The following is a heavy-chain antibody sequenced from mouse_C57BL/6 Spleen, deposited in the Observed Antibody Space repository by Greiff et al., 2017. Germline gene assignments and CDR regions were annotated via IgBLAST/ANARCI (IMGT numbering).Heavy chain of an antibody. Sequence: VQLQQSGPELVKPGDSVKISCTASGYSFTGYFMNWVMQSHGKSLEWIGRINPYNGDTFYNQKFKGQATLTVDNSSSTAHMELRSLTSEDSAVYYCARSGMECYGNAMDYWDQGTSVTVAS. CDR2: INPYNGDT. J-gene: IGHJ4*01. D-gene: IGHD2-1*01. V-gene: IGHV1-20*01. CDR1: GYSFTGYF. CDR3: ARSGMECYGNAMDY.